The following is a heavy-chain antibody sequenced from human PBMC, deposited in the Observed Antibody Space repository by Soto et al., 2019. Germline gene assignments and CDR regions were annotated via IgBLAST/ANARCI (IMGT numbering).Heavy chain of an antibody. J-gene: IGHJ3*02. V-gene: IGHV3-21*01. CDR1: VFSFRSYS. Sequence: GGSLRLSCEASVFSFRSYSMNLVRQAPGKGLECVSSITNSGSFVYYADSVKGRFTISRDNANDSLFLQLNRLRAEDTAIYFCAREDYSSSKAFDIWGQGTTVTVSS. CDR2: ITNSGSFV. D-gene: IGHD6-6*01. CDR3: AREDYSSSKAFDI.